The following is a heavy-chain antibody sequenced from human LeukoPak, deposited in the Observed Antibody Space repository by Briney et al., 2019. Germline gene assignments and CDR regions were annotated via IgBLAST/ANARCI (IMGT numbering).Heavy chain of an antibody. Sequence: GGSLRLSCAASGFTFSSYSMNWVRQAPGKGLEWVSSIISSSSYIYYADSVKGRFTISRDNAKNSLYLRMNSLRAEDTAVYYCARVGCSSTSCDMYYYYGMDVWGQGTTVTVSS. CDR3: ARVGCSSTSCDMYYYYGMDV. CDR2: IISSSSYI. J-gene: IGHJ6*02. CDR1: GFTFSSYS. D-gene: IGHD2-2*02. V-gene: IGHV3-21*01.